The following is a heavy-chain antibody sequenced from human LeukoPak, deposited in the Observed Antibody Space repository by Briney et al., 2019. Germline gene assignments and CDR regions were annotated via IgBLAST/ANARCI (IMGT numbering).Heavy chain of an antibody. J-gene: IGHJ4*02. CDR3: AKEGLMVYAASEIDY. Sequence: SGGSLRLSCAASGFTFSSYAMSWVRQAPGKGLEWVSAISGSGGSTYYADSVKGRFTISRDNSKNTLYLQMNSLRAEDTAVYYCAKEGLMVYAASEIDYWGQGTLVTVSS. CDR1: GFTFSSYA. D-gene: IGHD2-8*01. V-gene: IGHV3-23*01. CDR2: ISGSGGST.